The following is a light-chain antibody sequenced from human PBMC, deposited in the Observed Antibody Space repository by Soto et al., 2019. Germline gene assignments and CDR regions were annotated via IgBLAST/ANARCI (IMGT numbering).Light chain of an antibody. CDR3: QQYNNWPPIT. CDR2: GAS. V-gene: IGKV3-15*01. Sequence: EIVLTQYPGTLSVSPGERATLSCRASQSINGNLAWVQQKPGQTPRLLIYGASTRATGIPSRFSGSGSGTQFTLTISSLQSEDFAVYYCQQYNNWPPITFGQGTRLEIK. J-gene: IGKJ5*01. CDR1: QSINGN.